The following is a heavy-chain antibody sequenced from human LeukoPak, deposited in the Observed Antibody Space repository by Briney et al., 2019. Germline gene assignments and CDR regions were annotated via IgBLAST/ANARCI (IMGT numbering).Heavy chain of an antibody. J-gene: IGHJ4*02. CDR2: IYPGDSDT. CDR1: GYSFTSYW. V-gene: IGHV5-51*01. CDR3: ARRIYYGSGSRYYFDY. D-gene: IGHD3-10*01. Sequence: GESLKISCKGSGYSFTSYWIGWVRQMPGKGLEWMGIIYPGDSDTRYSLSFQGQVTISADKSISTAYLQWSSLKASDTAMYYCARRIYYGSGSRYYFDYWGQGTLVTVSS.